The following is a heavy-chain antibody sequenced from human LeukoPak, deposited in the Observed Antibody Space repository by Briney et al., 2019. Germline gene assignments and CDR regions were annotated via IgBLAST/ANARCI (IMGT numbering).Heavy chain of an antibody. CDR3: ARDSSGWYYFDY. Sequence: GGSLRVSCAASGFTFSNYEMNWVRQAPGKGLEWVSYISRSSGSSIYYADSVKGRFTISRDNAKNSLYLQMNSLRAEDTAVYYCARDSSGWYYFDYWGQGILVTVSS. CDR2: ISRSSGSSI. V-gene: IGHV3-48*03. J-gene: IGHJ4*02. D-gene: IGHD6-19*01. CDR1: GFTFSNYE.